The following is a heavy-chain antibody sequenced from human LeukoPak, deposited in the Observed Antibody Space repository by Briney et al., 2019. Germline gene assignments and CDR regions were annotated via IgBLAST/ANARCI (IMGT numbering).Heavy chain of an antibody. CDR1: GYSISSGYY. Sequence: SETLSPTCAVSGYSISSGYYWGWIRQSPGKGLEWIGSIYHSGSTYYNPSLKSRVTISVDTSKNQFSLKLSSVTAADTAVYYCARHGSLYGSNYFDYWGQGTLVTVSS. J-gene: IGHJ4*02. D-gene: IGHD4-23*01. CDR2: IYHSGST. CDR3: ARHGSLYGSNYFDY. V-gene: IGHV4-38-2*01.